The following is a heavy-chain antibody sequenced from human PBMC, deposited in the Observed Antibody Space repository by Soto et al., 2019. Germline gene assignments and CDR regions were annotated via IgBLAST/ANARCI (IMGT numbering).Heavy chain of an antibody. Sequence: ASVKVSCKASGYTFTSYGISWVRQAPGQGLEWMGWISAYNGNTNYAQKLQGRVTMTTDTSTSTAYMELRSLRSDDTAVYYCARDEEVTPVPPNYYYYYGMDVWGQGTTVTVSS. D-gene: IGHD4-4*01. CDR1: GYTFTSYG. CDR2: ISAYNGNT. CDR3: ARDEEVTPVPPNYYYYYGMDV. V-gene: IGHV1-18*01. J-gene: IGHJ6*02.